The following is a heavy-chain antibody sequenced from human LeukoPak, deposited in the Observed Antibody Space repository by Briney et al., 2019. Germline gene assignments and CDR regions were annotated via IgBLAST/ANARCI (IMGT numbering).Heavy chain of an antibody. CDR3: TRDLDRYSSGWYGGY. J-gene: IGHJ4*02. V-gene: IGHV3-66*03. D-gene: IGHD6-19*01. CDR2: IYTSGST. CDR1: GLTVSGNY. Sequence: GGSLRLSCAASGLTVSGNYMIWVRQAPGTGLEWVSVIYTSGSTYYADSVKGRFTISRDNSKNTLYVQMNRLRAEDTAVYYRTRDLDRYSSGWYGGYWGQGTLVTVSS.